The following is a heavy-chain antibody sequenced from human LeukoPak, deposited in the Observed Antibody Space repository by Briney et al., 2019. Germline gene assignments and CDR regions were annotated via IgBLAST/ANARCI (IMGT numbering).Heavy chain of an antibody. CDR2: ISAGGST. V-gene: IGHV3-23*01. D-gene: IGHD3-10*02. CDR1: GFIFSSFS. CDR3: AKRPAAVRGVIPYLDY. Sequence: GGSLRLSCAVSGFIFSSFSMSWVRHVPGKGLEWVSTISAGGSTYYTDSVTGWFTISRDNSKNTLFLQMNSLRAEDTAIYYCAKRPAAVRGVIPYLDYWGQGTLVTVSS. J-gene: IGHJ4*02.